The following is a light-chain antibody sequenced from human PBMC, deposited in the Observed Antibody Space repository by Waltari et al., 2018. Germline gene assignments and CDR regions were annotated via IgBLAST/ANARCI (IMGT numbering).Light chain of an antibody. CDR2: AAS. V-gene: IGKV1-39*01. Sequence: DIQMTQSPSSLSASVGDRVTITCRASQSISSYLNWYQQKPGKAPNLLIYAASSLQSGVPPRFSGSGSGTDFTLTIGSLQAEDFATDYCQQSYSTPIFTFGPGTKVDFK. J-gene: IGKJ3*01. CDR1: QSISSY. CDR3: QQSYSTPIFT.